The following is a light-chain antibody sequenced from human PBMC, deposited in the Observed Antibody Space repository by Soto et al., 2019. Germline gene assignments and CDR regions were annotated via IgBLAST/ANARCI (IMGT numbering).Light chain of an antibody. Sequence: QSVLTQAPSASGTPGQRVTISCSGSSSNIGSNTVSWYQQVPGTAPKLLIYSNDQRPSGVPDRFSGSKSGTSASLAIGGLQSEDEADYYCAAWDGSLNGWVFGGGTKATVL. CDR3: AAWDGSLNGWV. J-gene: IGLJ2*01. CDR2: SND. V-gene: IGLV1-44*01. CDR1: SSNIGSNT.